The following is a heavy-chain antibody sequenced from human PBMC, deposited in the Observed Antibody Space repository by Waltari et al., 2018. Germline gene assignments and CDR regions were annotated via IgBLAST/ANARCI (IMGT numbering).Heavy chain of an antibody. CDR2: IYYSGST. J-gene: IGHJ5*02. Sequence: QLQLQESGPGLVKPSETLSLTCTVPGGSISSSSYYWGWIRQPPGKGLEWIGSIYYSGSTYYNPSLKSRVTISVDTSKNQFSLKLSSVTAADTAVYYCARQGELRYFDWRKRYNWFDPWGQGTLVTVSS. V-gene: IGHV4-39*01. D-gene: IGHD3-9*01. CDR1: GGSISSSSYY. CDR3: ARQGELRYFDWRKRYNWFDP.